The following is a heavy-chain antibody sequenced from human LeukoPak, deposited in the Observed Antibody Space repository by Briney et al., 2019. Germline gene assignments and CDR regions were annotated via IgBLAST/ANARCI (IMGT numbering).Heavy chain of an antibody. J-gene: IGHJ6*03. V-gene: IGHV4-59*01. CDR3: ARESSVVVGFMDV. CDR1: GGSISSYY. CDR2: IYYSGTT. Sequence: SSETLSLTCTVSGGSISSYYWSWIRQPPGKGLEWIGYIYYSGTTSYNPSLKSRVTMSVDTSKNQFSLNLDSVTAAGTAVYYCARESSVVVGFMDVWGKGTTVTVSS. D-gene: IGHD2-21*01.